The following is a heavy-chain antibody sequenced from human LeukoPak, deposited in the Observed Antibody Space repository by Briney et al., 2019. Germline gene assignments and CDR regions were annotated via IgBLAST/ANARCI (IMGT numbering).Heavy chain of an antibody. Sequence: GASEKLSFTAAGYMILIPLSSGERRVTGQGLEWMGWMNPYSGKSGFARKFQDRVTMTSSTSASTAYMEVSSLRPEDTAVYYCLRGLWGSGIYWVQGTLVTVAS. J-gene: IGHJ4*02. CDR1: GYMILIPL. CDR3: LRGLWGSGIY. D-gene: IGHD7-27*01. CDR2: MNPYSGKS. V-gene: IGHV1-8*02.